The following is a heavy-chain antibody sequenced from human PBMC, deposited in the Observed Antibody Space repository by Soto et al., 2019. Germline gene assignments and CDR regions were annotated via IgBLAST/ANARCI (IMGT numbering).Heavy chain of an antibody. CDR1: GYRFAGCY. V-gene: IGHV1-2*02. D-gene: IGHD4-4*01. CDR2: INPNSGGT. CDR3: ARLTVTSPGNWFDP. J-gene: IGHJ5*02. Sequence: ASVKLRCKASGYRFAGCYMHWVRQAPGQGLEWMGWINPNSGGTNYAQKFQGRVTMTRDTSISTAYMELSRLRSDDTAVYYCARLTVTSPGNWFDPWGQGTLVTV.